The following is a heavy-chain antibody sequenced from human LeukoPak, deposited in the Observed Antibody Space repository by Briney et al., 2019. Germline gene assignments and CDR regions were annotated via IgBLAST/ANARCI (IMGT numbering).Heavy chain of an antibody. CDR2: IFHSGTT. V-gene: IGHV4-4*02. D-gene: IGHD6-19*01. CDR3: ARDQWLLRGGDHDAFDI. J-gene: IGHJ3*02. Sequence: SGTLSLTCVVSGGSVSTTHWWTWVRQPPGKGLEWIGDIFHSGTTNYNPSLKSRVTISVDKSKNQFSLRLRSVTAADTDVYYCARDQWLLRGGDHDAFDIWGQGTMVTVSS. CDR1: GGSVSTTHW.